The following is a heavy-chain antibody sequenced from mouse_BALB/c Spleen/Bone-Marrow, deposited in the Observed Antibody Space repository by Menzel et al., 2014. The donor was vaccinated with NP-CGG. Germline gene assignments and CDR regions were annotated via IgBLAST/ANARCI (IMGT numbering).Heavy chain of an antibody. CDR2: IWAGGST. V-gene: IGHV2-9*02. D-gene: IGHD2-2*01. CDR1: YG. CDR3: ARDREYGYYYAMDY. J-gene: IGHJ4*01. Sequence: YGVHWVRQPPGKGLEWLGVIWAGGSTNYNSALMSRLSISKDNSKSQIFLKVNSLQTDDTAMYYCARDREYGYYYAMDYWGQGTSVTVSS.